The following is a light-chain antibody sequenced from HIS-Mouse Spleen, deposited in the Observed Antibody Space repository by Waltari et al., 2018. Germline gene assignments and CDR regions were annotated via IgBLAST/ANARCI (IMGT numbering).Light chain of an antibody. V-gene: IGLV2-14*03. CDR1: SSDVGGYNY. Sequence: QSALTQPASVSGSPGQSITISCTGTSSDVGGYNYVSWYQQHPGKAPKLMIYDVSNRPSRVFNRFSGSKSGNTASLTISGFQAEDEADYYCSSYTSSSTLEVFGGGTKLTVL. J-gene: IGLJ2*01. CDR2: DVS. CDR3: SSYTSSSTLEV.